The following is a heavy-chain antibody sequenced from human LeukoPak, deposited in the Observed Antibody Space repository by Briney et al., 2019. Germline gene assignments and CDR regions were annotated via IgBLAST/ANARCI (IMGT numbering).Heavy chain of an antibody. D-gene: IGHD3-10*01. V-gene: IGHV1-18*01. Sequence: ASVKVSCKASGYTFTSYGISWVRQAPGQGLEWMGWISAYNGNTNYAQKLQGRVTMTTDTSTSTAYMELRSPRSDDTAVYYCARDVKWGSGSYYNVGREFTTWGQGTLVTISS. CDR2: ISAYNGNT. J-gene: IGHJ5*02. CDR1: GYTFTSYG. CDR3: ARDVKWGSGSYYNVGREFTT.